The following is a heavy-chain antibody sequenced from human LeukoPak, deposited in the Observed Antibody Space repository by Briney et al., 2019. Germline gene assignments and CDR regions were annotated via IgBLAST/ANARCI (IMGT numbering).Heavy chain of an antibody. J-gene: IGHJ6*03. CDR3: ARHLNYYYYYYVDV. CDR1: GGSISSYY. V-gene: IGHV4-59*08. Sequence: SETLSLTCTVSGGSISSYYWSWIRQPPGKGLEWIGYIHYSGGITYYNPSLKSRVTISVDTSKNQFSLNLTSVTAADTAVYFCARHLNYYYYYYVDVWGKGTTVTVSS. CDR2: IHYSGGIT.